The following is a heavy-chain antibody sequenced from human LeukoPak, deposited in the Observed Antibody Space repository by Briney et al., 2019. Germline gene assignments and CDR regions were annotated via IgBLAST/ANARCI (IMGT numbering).Heavy chain of an antibody. D-gene: IGHD1-26*01. V-gene: IGHV3-48*04. CDR1: GFPFSDYG. CDR2: ISSSGSTI. CDR3: AKAGGTYYPDHFDP. Sequence: GGSLRLSCAASGFPFSDYGMYWVRQAPGKGLEWVSYISSSGSTIYYADSVKGRFTISRDNAKNSLYLQMNSLRVEDTAVYYCAKAGGTYYPDHFDPWGQGTLVTVSS. J-gene: IGHJ5*02.